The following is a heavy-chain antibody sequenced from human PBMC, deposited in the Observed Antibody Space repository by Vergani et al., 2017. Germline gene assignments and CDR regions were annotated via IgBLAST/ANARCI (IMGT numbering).Heavy chain of an antibody. CDR3: ARDPLYSTTWPFLRLDMDV. CDR2: FYTGGGT. Sequence: QVQLQESGPGLVRPSQTLSLTCTVSGGSISSGSYYWSWFRQPAGKGLEWIGRFYTGGGTSYNPSHKSRVTISVDTSKNQFSLQLSSVTAADTAVYYCARDPLYSTTWPFLRLDMDVWGQGTTVTVSS. D-gene: IGHD6-13*01. CDR1: GGSISSGSYY. J-gene: IGHJ6*02. V-gene: IGHV4-61*02.